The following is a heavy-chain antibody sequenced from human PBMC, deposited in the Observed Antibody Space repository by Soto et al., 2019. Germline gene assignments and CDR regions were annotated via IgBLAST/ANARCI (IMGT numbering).Heavy chain of an antibody. CDR1: GGSISSSDYY. CDR3: VVAADGSGGAFDI. J-gene: IGHJ3*02. D-gene: IGHD6-13*01. Sequence: QLQLQGSGPGLLKASETLSLTCNVSGGSISSSDYYWGWIRQSPGTWLEWIGTIYYSGSTYYHTYLESRVTVFIDTSIGQCALKRSSVIAADRAVYYCVVAADGSGGAFDIWVQGTMLTVSS. CDR2: IYYSGST. V-gene: IGHV4-39*01.